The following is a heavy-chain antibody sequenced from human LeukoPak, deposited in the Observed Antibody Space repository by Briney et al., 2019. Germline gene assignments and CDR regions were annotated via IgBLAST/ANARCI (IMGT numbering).Heavy chain of an antibody. Sequence: GGSLRLSCAASGFTFSSYGMHWVRQAPGKGLEWVAVIWYDGSNKYYADSVKGRFTISRDNSKNTLYLQMNSLKTEDTAVYYCTTALITYMIVGSDAFDIWGQGTMVTVSS. CDR3: TTALITYMIVGSDAFDI. CDR2: IWYDGSNK. V-gene: IGHV3-33*01. D-gene: IGHD3-22*01. J-gene: IGHJ3*02. CDR1: GFTFSSYG.